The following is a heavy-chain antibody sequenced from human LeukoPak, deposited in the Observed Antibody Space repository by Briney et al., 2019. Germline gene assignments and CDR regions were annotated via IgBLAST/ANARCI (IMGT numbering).Heavy chain of an antibody. CDR3: ARAGGLVVVGTFDP. CDR1: GGSISSYY. Sequence: PSETLSLTCTVSGGSISSYYWSWIRQPPGKGLEWIGYIYYSGSTNYNPSLKSRVTISVDTSKNQFSLKLSSVTAADTAVYYCARAGGLVVVGTFDPWGQGTLVTVSS. J-gene: IGHJ5*02. V-gene: IGHV4-59*01. CDR2: IYYSGST. D-gene: IGHD3-22*01.